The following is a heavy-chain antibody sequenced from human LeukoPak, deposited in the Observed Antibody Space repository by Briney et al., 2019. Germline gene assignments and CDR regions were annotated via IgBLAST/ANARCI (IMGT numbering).Heavy chain of an antibody. CDR1: GYTFTSYD. CDR3: ARDMAQGNYDFWSGYYTGLNAFDI. J-gene: IGHJ3*02. Sequence: ASVKVSCKASGYTFTSYDINWVQQATGQGLEWMGWMNPNSGNTGYAQKFQGRVTITRNTSISTAYMELSSLRSEDTAVYYCARDMAQGNYDFWSGYYTGLNAFDIWGQGTMVTASS. V-gene: IGHV1-8*03. CDR2: MNPNSGNT. D-gene: IGHD3-3*01.